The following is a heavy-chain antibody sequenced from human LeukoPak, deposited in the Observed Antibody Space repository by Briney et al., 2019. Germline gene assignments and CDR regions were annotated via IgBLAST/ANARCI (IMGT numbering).Heavy chain of an antibody. CDR2: INPNSGGT. D-gene: IGHD2-15*01. Sequence: ASVKVSCKASGYTFTGYYMHWVRQARGQGLEWMGWINPNSGGTNYAQKFQGRVTMTRDTSISTAYMELSRLRSDDTAVYYCARDRVGVIYGMDVWGQGTTVTVSS. V-gene: IGHV1-2*02. CDR3: ARDRVGVIYGMDV. J-gene: IGHJ6*02. CDR1: GYTFTGYY.